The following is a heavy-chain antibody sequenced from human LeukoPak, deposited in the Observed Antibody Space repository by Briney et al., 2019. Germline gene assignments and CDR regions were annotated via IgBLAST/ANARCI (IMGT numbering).Heavy chain of an antibody. D-gene: IGHD2-15*01. CDR1: GGSFSGYY. J-gene: IGHJ6*02. CDR3: ARRRVYCSGGSCYSYYGMDV. V-gene: IGHV4-34*01. Sequence: SETLSLTCAVYGGSFSGYYWSWIRQPPGKGLEWIGEINHSGSTSYNPSLKSRVTISVDTSKNQFSLKLSSVTAADTAVYYCARRRVYCSGGSCYSYYGMDVWGQGTTVTVSS. CDR2: INHSGST.